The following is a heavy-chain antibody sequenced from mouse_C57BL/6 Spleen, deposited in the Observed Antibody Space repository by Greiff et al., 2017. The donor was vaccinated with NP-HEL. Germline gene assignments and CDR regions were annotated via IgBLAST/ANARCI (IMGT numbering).Heavy chain of an antibody. CDR3: ARGDSFAY. Sequence: GAELVMPGASVKLSCKASGYTFTSYWMHWVKQRPGQGLEWIGEIDPSDSYTNYNQKFKGKSTLTVDKSSSTAYMQLSSLTSEDSAVYYCARGDSFAYWGQGTLVTVSA. CDR2: IDPSDSYT. CDR1: GYTFTSYW. V-gene: IGHV1-69*01. J-gene: IGHJ3*01.